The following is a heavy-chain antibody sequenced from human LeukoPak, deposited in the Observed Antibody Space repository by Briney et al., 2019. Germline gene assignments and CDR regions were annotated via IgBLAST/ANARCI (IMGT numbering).Heavy chain of an antibody. J-gene: IGHJ6*03. CDR3: ARDRKYYYHMDV. V-gene: IGHV4-39*07. D-gene: IGHD1-14*01. Sequence: SETLSLTCTVSGGSISSGTYYWGWIRQPPGKGLEWIGSIYHSGSTYYNPSLKSRVTISVDTSKNQFSLRLSSLTAADAALYYCARDRKYYYHMDVWGKGTTVTVSS. CDR1: GGSISSGTYY. CDR2: IYHSGST.